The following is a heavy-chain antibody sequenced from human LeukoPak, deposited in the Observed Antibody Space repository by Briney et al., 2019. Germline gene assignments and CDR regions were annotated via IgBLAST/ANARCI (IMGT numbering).Heavy chain of an antibody. CDR3: ARGSGDYSGIFLFDY. CDR2: MNPNSGNT. Sequence: ASVKVSCKASGHTLTNYDINWVRQATGQGLEWMGWMNPNSGNTGFAQKFQGRVTMTRNTSISTAYMELSSLRSEDTAVYYCARGSGDYSGIFLFDYWGQGTLVTVSS. D-gene: IGHD4-4*01. V-gene: IGHV1-8*01. J-gene: IGHJ4*02. CDR1: GHTLTNYD.